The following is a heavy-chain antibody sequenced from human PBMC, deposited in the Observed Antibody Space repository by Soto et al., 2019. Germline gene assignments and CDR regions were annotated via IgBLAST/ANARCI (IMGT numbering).Heavy chain of an antibody. D-gene: IGHD5-18*01. CDR3: ARGVYKVDTAMVGLRYYYYGMDV. Sequence: SETLSLTCSVSGGSISSGGYYWSWIRQHPGKGLEWIGYIYYSGSTYYNPSLKSRVTISVDTSKNQFSLKLSSVTAADTAVYYCARGVYKVDTAMVGLRYYYYGMDVWGQGTTVTVSS. CDR1: GGSISSGGYY. J-gene: IGHJ6*02. V-gene: IGHV4-31*03. CDR2: IYYSGST.